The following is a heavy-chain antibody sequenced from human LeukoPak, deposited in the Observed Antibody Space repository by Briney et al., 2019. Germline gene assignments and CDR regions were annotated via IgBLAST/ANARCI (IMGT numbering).Heavy chain of an antibody. V-gene: IGHV4-4*07. Sequence: NPSETLSLTCSVAGDSISNYYWSWIRQPAGKGLEWIGRIYTSENTDYNPSLKSRVTMSVDTSKNQFSLRLSSVTAADTAVCYCAGRSGASCYYITSPLYFDYWGQGTLVTVSS. CDR2: IYTSENT. D-gene: IGHD2-15*01. CDR1: GDSISNYY. CDR3: AGRSGASCYYITSPLYFDY. J-gene: IGHJ4*02.